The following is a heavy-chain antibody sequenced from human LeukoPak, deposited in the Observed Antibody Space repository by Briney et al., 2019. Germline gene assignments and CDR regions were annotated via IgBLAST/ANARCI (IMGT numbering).Heavy chain of an antibody. Sequence: PGGSLRLSCAASGFTFSDYYMSWIRQAPGKGLEWVSYISSSGSSTYYADSVKGRFTISRDNAKSSLYLQLNSLRAEDTAVYYCARYSSSWYPFWGQGTLVTVSS. V-gene: IGHV3-11*01. CDR2: ISSSGSST. CDR1: GFTFSDYY. J-gene: IGHJ4*02. D-gene: IGHD6-13*01. CDR3: ARYSSSWYPF.